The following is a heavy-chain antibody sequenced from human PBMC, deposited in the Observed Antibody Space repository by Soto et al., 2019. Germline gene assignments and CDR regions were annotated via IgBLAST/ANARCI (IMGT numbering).Heavy chain of an antibody. D-gene: IGHD2-15*01. CDR1: GFTFSSYA. V-gene: IGHV3-23*01. Sequence: VGSLRLSCAASGFTFSSYAMGWVRQGPGKGLEWVAVVSIGGSTHYADSVRGRFTISRDNSKKTLSLQMNSLTAEDTAVYFCAQRRGAGGHFDYWGQGALVTVSS. CDR2: VSIGGST. CDR3: AQRRGAGGHFDY. J-gene: IGHJ4*02.